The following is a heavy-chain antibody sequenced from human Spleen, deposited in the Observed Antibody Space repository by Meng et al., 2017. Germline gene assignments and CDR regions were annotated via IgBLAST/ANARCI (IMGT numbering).Heavy chain of an antibody. CDR3: ARDGGSYPFNY. CDR1: GFPFSNCG. V-gene: IGHV3-21*01. CDR2: ISSSSTYI. D-gene: IGHD1-26*01. Sequence: GESLKISCATSGFPFSNCGMNWVRQAPGKGLEWVSCISSSSTYIYYADSVKGRFTISRDNAKNSLYLQMNSLRAEDTAVYYCARDGGSYPFNYWGQGTLVTVSS. J-gene: IGHJ4*02.